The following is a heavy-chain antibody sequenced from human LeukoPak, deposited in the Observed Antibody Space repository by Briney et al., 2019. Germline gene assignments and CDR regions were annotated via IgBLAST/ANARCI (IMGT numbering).Heavy chain of an antibody. CDR1: GFIFSSHA. J-gene: IGHJ4*02. CDR2: IRYDGSNK. D-gene: IGHD1-26*01. Sequence: GGSLRLSCAASGFIFSSHAMHWVRQAPGKGLEWVAFIRYDGSNKYYADSVKGRFTISRDNSKNTLYLQMNSLRAEDTAVYYCAKDTGDYSGSRYYFDYWGQGTLVTVSS. V-gene: IGHV3-30*02. CDR3: AKDTGDYSGSRYYFDY.